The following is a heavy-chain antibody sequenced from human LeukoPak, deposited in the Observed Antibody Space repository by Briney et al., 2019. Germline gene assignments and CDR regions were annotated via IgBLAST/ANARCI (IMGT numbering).Heavy chain of an antibody. Sequence: GASVKVSCKTSGYTFTGYYVNWVRQAPGQGLEWMGWVNPDNGVTHFSQKFQGRVTMTRDTSISTAYMELSRLRSDDTAVYYCARVLQDSSGYINYYYYYYMDVWGKGTTVTISS. CDR1: GYTFTGYY. CDR3: ARVLQDSSGYINYYYYYYMDV. CDR2: VNPDNGVT. D-gene: IGHD3-22*01. J-gene: IGHJ6*03. V-gene: IGHV1-2*02.